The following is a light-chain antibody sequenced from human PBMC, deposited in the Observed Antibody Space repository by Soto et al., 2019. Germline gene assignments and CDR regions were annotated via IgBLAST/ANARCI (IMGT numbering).Light chain of an antibody. V-gene: IGKV1-12*01. CDR1: QGINNW. CDR2: ATS. J-gene: IGKJ4*01. CDR3: QQANSSPLT. Sequence: DIQMTQSPSSVAASVGDRVTITCRASQGINNWLTWYQQKPGKAPELLIYATSTLKTGVPSRFSGSRSGTDFTLTISNLQPEDFATYYCQQANSSPLTFGGGTKVDI.